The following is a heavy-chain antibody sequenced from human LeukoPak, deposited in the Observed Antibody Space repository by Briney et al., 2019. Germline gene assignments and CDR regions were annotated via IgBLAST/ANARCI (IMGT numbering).Heavy chain of an antibody. D-gene: IGHD3-22*01. J-gene: IGHJ4*02. CDR2: IWYDGSNK. CDR1: GFTFSSYG. Sequence: PGGSLRLSCAASGFTFSSYGMHWVRQAPGKGPEWVAVIWYDGSNKYYADSVKGRFTISRDNSKNTLYLQMNSLRAEDTAVYYCARDKRGDYYDSSGYFDYWGQGTLVTVSS. V-gene: IGHV3-33*01. CDR3: ARDKRGDYYDSSGYFDY.